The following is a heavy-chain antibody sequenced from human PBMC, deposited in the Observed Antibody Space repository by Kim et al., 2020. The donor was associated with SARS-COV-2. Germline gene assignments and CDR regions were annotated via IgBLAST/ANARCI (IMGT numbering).Heavy chain of an antibody. D-gene: IGHD6-19*01. CDR3: SFSLGCYRLDS. J-gene: IGHJ5*01. Sequence: SETLSLTCDVSGDSVSSSKWWTWVRQFPGGGLEWIADIHPNGDTNYNPSLRSRVSMSLDKTRSQFSLNLRSVSAADTAVYFCSFSLGCYRLDSWGQG. V-gene: IGHV4-4*02. CDR1: GDSVSSSKW. CDR2: IHPNGDT.